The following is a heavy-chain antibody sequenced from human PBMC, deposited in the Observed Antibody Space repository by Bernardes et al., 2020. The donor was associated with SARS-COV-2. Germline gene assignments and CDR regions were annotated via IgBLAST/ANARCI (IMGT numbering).Heavy chain of an antibody. V-gene: IGHV4-34*01. CDR1: GGSFSGYY. Sequence: SETLSLTRAVYGGSFSGYYWSWIRQPPGKGLEWIGEINHSGSTNYNPSLKSRVTISVDTSKNQFSLKLSSVTAADTAVYYCARAGVTAYYYYGMDVWGQGTTVTVSS. D-gene: IGHD5-18*01. CDR2: INHSGST. J-gene: IGHJ6*02. CDR3: ARAGVTAYYYYGMDV.